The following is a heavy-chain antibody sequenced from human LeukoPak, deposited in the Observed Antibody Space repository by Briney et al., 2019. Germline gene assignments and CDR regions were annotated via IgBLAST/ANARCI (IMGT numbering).Heavy chain of an antibody. CDR1: GFTSSSYA. J-gene: IGHJ4*02. CDR2: ISGSGGST. CDR3: AKSTLAALYYFDY. Sequence: GGSLRLSCAASGFTSSSYAMSWVRQAPGKGLEWVSAISGSGGSTYYADSVKGRFTISRDNSKNTLYLQMNSLRAEDTAVYYCAKSTLAALYYFDYWGQGTLVTASS. D-gene: IGHD6-6*01. V-gene: IGHV3-23*01.